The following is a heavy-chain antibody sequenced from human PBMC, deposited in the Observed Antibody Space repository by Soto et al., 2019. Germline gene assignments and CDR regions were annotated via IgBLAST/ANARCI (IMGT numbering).Heavy chain of an antibody. V-gene: IGHV3-21*01. D-gene: IGHD3-22*01. J-gene: IGHJ6*03. CDR3: ARDGLGHPGFSGFYYYYYMDV. CDR2: ISSSSYI. Sequence: GGSLRLSCAASGFTFSSYIMNWVRQAPGKGLEWVSSISSSSYIYYADSVKGRFTISRDNAKNSLYLQMNSLRAEDTAVYYCARDGLGHPGFSGFYYYYYMDVWGKGTTVTVSS. CDR1: GFTFSSYI.